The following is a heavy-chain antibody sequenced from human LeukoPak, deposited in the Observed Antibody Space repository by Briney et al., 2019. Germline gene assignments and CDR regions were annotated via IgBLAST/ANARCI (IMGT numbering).Heavy chain of an antibody. CDR3: ASGSPYCSSSNCYSPFDY. J-gene: IGHJ4*02. D-gene: IGHD2-2*01. Sequence: GGSLRLSCAASGFTFSSYAMSWVRQAPGKGLEWVSAISGSGGSTYYADSVKGRFTISRDNSKNTLYLQMDSLRAEDTAVYYCASGSPYCSSSNCYSPFDYWGQGTLVTVSS. CDR1: GFTFSSYA. V-gene: IGHV3-23*01. CDR2: ISGSGGST.